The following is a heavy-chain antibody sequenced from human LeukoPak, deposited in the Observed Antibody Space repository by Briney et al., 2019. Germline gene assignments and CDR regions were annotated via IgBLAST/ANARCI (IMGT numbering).Heavy chain of an antibody. D-gene: IGHD6-13*01. Sequence: PGGSLRLSCAASGFTFSGSAVHWVRQASGKGLEWVGRIRSKANSYATAYAASVKGRFTISRDDSKNTAYLQMNSLKTEDTAVYYCTRHAAAAPFDYWGQGTLVTVSS. CDR3: TRHAAAAPFDY. J-gene: IGHJ4*02. V-gene: IGHV3-73*01. CDR1: GFTFSGSA. CDR2: IRSKANSYAT.